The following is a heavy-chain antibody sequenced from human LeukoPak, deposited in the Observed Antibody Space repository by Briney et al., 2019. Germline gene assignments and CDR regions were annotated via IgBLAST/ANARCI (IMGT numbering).Heavy chain of an antibody. Sequence: ASVRVSFKASSYPFGAHFLNWVRQAPGQGLEWLGNIDTTTGNPRYAQDFTGRFVFSLDTSVSTAYLQITSLKADDTAAYYCVRGTPTPGMDYWGQGTQVTVSS. D-gene: IGHD3-10*01. V-gene: IGHV7-4-1*02. CDR2: IDTTTGNP. J-gene: IGHJ4*02. CDR3: VRGTPTPGMDY. CDR1: SYPFGAHF.